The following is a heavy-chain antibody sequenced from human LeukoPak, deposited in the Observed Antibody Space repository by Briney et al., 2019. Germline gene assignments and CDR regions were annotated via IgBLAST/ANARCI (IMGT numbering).Heavy chain of an antibody. CDR1: GGSISTYY. Sequence: SETLSLTCTVSGGSISTYYWSWIRQPPGKGLEWIGCIYYSGSAYYNPSLKSRVTISVDTSKNQFSLKLRSVTAAHTAVYYCARGTPTTVVTQGDAFDIWGQGTMVTVSS. CDR2: IYYSGSA. J-gene: IGHJ3*02. CDR3: ARGTPTTVVTQGDAFDI. V-gene: IGHV4-59*04. D-gene: IGHD4-23*01.